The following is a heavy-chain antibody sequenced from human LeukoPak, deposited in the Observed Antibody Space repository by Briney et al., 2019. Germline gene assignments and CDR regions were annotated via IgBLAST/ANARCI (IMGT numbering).Heavy chain of an antibody. J-gene: IGHJ5*02. CDR1: GYTFTGYY. D-gene: IGHD3-3*01. V-gene: IGHV1-2*06. CDR2: INPNSGGT. CDR3: ARTAVRITIFGVVPNWFDP. Sequence: ASVKVSCKASGYTFTGYYMHWVRQAPGQGLEWMGRINPNSGGTNYARKFQGRVTMTRDTSISTAYMELSRLRSDDTAVYYCARTAVRITIFGVVPNWFDPWGQGTLVTVSS.